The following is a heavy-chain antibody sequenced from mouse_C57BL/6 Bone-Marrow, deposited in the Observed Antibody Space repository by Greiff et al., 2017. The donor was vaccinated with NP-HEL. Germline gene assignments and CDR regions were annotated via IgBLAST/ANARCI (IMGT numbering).Heavy chain of an antibody. CDR1: GYTFTSYW. D-gene: IGHD2-1*01. V-gene: IGHV1-59*01. J-gene: IGHJ3*01. CDR2: IDPSDSYT. Sequence: QVQLQQPGAELVRPGTSVKLSCKASGYTFTSYWMHWVKQRPGQGLEWIGVIDPSDSYTNYNQKFKGKATLTVDTSSSTAYMQLSSLTSEGSAVYYCARPPYGNYDWFAYWGQGTLVTVSA. CDR3: ARPPYGNYDWFAY.